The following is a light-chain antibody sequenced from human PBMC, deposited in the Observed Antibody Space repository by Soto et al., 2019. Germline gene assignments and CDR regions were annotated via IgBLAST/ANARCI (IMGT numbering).Light chain of an antibody. V-gene: IGKV1-5*01. CDR2: DAS. CDR1: QGVGVW. J-gene: IGKJ1*01. Sequence: IQMTQSPSTLSASVGEKVTITCRASQGVGVWLAWYQQKPGKAPKLLISDASDLQRGVPSRFNGSGSGTEFTLSINSLQSDDFATYYCQQYDIYSGTFGQGIRVEIK. CDR3: QQYDIYSGT.